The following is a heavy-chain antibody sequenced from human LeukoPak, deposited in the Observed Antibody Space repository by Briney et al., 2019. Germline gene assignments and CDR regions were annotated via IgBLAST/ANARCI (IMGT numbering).Heavy chain of an antibody. CDR1: RGSISSYF. V-gene: IGHV4-59*01. CDR3: ARDSWDYYDSSGYYDGYYFDY. CDR2: IYYSVTT. J-gene: IGHJ4*02. Sequence: SETLSLTCTVSRGSISSYFWSWIRQPPGKGLEWIGYIYYSVTTNYNPSLKSRVSISVDTSKNQFSLNLSSVTAADTAVYYCARDSWDYYDSSGYYDGYYFDYWGQGTLVTVSS. D-gene: IGHD3-22*01.